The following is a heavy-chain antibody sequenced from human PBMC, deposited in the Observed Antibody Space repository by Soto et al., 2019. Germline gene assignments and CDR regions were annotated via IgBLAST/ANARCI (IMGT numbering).Heavy chain of an antibody. CDR3: ARDSSSWYFETMNFDY. CDR2: INAGSGNT. D-gene: IGHD6-13*01. CDR1: GYTSTNYG. V-gene: IGHV1-3*01. J-gene: IGHJ4*02. Sequence: ASVKVSCKASGYTSTNYGMHWVRQAPGQRLEWMGWINAGSGNTKYSQKFQGRITITRDTSASTVYMELSSLRSEDTAVYYCARDSSSWYFETMNFDYWGQGTLVTVSS.